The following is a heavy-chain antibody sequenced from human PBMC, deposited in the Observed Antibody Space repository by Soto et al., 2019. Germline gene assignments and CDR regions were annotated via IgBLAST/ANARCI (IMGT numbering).Heavy chain of an antibody. V-gene: IGHV3-30*18. CDR3: AKSHGSGSYLGSCYYMDV. Sequence: GGSLRLSCAASGFTFSSYGMHWVRQAPGKGLEWVAVISYDGSNKYYADSVKGRFTISRDNSKNTLYLQMNSLRAEDTAVYYCAKSHGSGSYLGSCYYMDVWGKGTTVTVSS. CDR1: GFTFSSYG. J-gene: IGHJ6*03. D-gene: IGHD3-10*01. CDR2: ISYDGSNK.